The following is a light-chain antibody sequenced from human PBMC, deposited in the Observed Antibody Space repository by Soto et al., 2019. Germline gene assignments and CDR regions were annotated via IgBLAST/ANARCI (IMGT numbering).Light chain of an antibody. CDR1: SSDVGEENY. CDR3: SSFAGSPVV. J-gene: IGLJ2*01. Sequence: QSVLTQPPSASGSPGQSVTITCSGTSSDVGEENYVSWYQQHPGKVPKLILYEVSKRPSGVPDRFSGSRSGNTASLTVSGLKAEDEDAYYCSSFAGSPVVFGGGTQLTV. CDR2: EVS. V-gene: IGLV2-8*01.